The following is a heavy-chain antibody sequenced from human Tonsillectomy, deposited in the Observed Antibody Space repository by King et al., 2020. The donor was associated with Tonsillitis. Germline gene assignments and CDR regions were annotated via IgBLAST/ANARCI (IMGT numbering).Heavy chain of an antibody. D-gene: IGHD2-15*01. CDR3: AKDYCNGGNCYAPIIFDY. Sequence: VQLLESGGGLVQPGGSLRLSCVVSGFSFSSNAMTWVRQAPGKGLEWVSTINSGGRTYYADSVKGRFTISRDNSKNTLHLQMNSLRAEDTAVYYCAKDYCNGGNCYAPIIFDYWGQGPLVTVSS. CDR2: INSGGRT. CDR1: GFSFSSNA. J-gene: IGHJ4*02. V-gene: IGHV3-23*01.